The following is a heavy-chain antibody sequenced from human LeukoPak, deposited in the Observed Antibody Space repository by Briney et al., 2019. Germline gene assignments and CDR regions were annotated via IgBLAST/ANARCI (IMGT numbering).Heavy chain of an antibody. Sequence: GGSLRLSCAASGFTFSSYGMHWVRQAPGKGLEWVAFIRYDGSNKYYADSVKGRFTISRDNSKNTLYLQMNSLRAEDTAVYYCVGKNSYYYYYMDVWGKGTTVTVSS. J-gene: IGHJ6*03. CDR1: GFTFSSYG. CDR2: IRYDGSNK. CDR3: VGKNSYYYYYMDV. V-gene: IGHV3-30*02.